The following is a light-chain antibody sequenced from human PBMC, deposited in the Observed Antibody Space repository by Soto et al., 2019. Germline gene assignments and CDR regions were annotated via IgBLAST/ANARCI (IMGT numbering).Light chain of an antibody. CDR3: LQDYTYPWT. CDR2: GAS. Sequence: IQMTQSPSSLSASVGDRVTITCRASQGISNELGWYQQRPGKAPKVLIYGASDLQSGVPSRFSGSASGTDFTLTISSLQPEDFATYYCLQDYTYPWTFGQGTKVEMK. V-gene: IGKV1-6*01. CDR1: QGISNE. J-gene: IGKJ1*01.